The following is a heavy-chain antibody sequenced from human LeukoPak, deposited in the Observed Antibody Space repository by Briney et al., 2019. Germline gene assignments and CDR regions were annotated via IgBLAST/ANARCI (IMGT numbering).Heavy chain of an antibody. Sequence: KTSETLSLTCTVSGGSISSDYWSWIRQPPGKGLEWIGYIYYSGSTNYNPSLKSRVTISVDTSKNQFSLKLSSVTAAGTAVYYCARAVTGLTFDYWGQGTLVTVSS. J-gene: IGHJ4*02. CDR1: GGSISSDY. CDR3: ARAVTGLTFDY. V-gene: IGHV4-59*01. CDR2: IYYSGST. D-gene: IGHD2-21*02.